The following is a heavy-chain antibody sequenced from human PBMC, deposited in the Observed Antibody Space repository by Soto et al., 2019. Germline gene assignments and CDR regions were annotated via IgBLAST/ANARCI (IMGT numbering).Heavy chain of an antibody. D-gene: IGHD3-16*01. Sequence: KHSDTLSLTCTVSGGCISSSYWSWIRQPPGKGLEWIGYIYYSGSTNYNPSLKSRVTISVDTSKNQFSLKLSSVTAADTAVYYCAREGGLGTFDYSAQGTLLTVSS. V-gene: IGHV4-59*01. J-gene: IGHJ4*02. CDR2: IYYSGST. CDR1: GGCISSSY. CDR3: AREGGLGTFDY.